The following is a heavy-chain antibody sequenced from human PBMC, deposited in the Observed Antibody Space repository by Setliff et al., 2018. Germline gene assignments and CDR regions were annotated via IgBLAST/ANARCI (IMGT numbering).Heavy chain of an antibody. CDR2: INAGNGNT. CDR3: ATGATVVIYYYMDV. V-gene: IGHV1-3*01. Sequence: ASVKVSCKASGYTFTSYAKXXVRQAPGQRLEWMGWINAGNGNTKYSQKFQGRVTITRDTSASTAYMELSSLRSQDTAVYYCATGATVVIYYYMDVWGKGTTVTVS. J-gene: IGHJ6*03. CDR1: GYTFTSYA. D-gene: IGHD4-17*01.